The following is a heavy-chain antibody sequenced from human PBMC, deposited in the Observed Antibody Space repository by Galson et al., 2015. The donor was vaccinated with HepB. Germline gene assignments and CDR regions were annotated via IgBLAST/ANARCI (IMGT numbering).Heavy chain of an antibody. CDR1: GFTFSSYW. V-gene: IGHV3-74*01. Sequence: SLRLSCAASGFTFSSYWMHWVRQAPGKGLVWVSGIKSDGSITIYADSVKGRFTISRDNAKNTLYLQMNSLRAEDTAVYYCVRRKSCSGSGDDCYYFDNWGQGTLVTVSS. J-gene: IGHJ4*02. D-gene: IGHD2-21*02. CDR3: VRRKSCSGSGDDCYYFDN. CDR2: IKSDGSIT.